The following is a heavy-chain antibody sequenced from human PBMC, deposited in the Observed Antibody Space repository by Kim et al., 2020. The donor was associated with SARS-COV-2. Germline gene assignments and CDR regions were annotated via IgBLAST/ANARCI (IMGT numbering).Heavy chain of an antibody. V-gene: IGHV3-48*02. CDR1: GFALSTYH. J-gene: IGHJ4*02. CDR3: ARDLGTSPGGGY. Sequence: GGSLRLSCAASGFALSTYHMDWVRQAPGKGLEWISFITTSSSVIKYADSVQGRFAISRDNAKNALYLQMDRLRDEDTAVYFCARDLGTSPGGGYCGQGT. CDR2: ITTSSSVI. D-gene: IGHD1-7*01.